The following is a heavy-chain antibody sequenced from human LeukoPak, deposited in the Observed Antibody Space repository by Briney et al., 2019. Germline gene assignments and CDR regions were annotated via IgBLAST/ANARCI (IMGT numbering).Heavy chain of an antibody. D-gene: IGHD3-10*01. Sequence: PGGSLRLFCATSGFTFSNYAMSWVRQAPGKGLELVSGISGGGRTYNADSVKGRFTISRDNSKNTLYLQMNSLRAEDTAVYYCAKERRVSMVRNGMDVWGKGTTVTVSS. J-gene: IGHJ6*04. V-gene: IGHV3-23*01. CDR1: GFTFSNYA. CDR2: ISGGGRT. CDR3: AKERRVSMVRNGMDV.